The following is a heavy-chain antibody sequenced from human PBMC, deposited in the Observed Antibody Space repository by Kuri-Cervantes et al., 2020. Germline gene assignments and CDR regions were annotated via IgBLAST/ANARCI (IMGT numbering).Heavy chain of an antibody. J-gene: IGHJ5*02. D-gene: IGHD3-16*01. Sequence: ASVKVSCKASGYTFGNYGISWVRQAPGQGLEWMGWINAGNGNTKYSQKFQGRVTITRDTSASTAYMELSSLRSEDTAVYYCALGGEVGWFDPWGQGTLVTVSS. CDR2: INAGNGNT. CDR3: ALGGEVGWFDP. V-gene: IGHV1-3*01. CDR1: GYTFGNYG.